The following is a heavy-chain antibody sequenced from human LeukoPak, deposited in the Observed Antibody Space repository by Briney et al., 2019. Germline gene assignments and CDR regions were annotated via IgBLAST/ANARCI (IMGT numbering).Heavy chain of an antibody. D-gene: IGHD4-23*01. CDR2: IHYSGST. J-gene: IGHJ4*02. CDR3: ARHYGGYSSFDY. V-gene: IGHV4-59*08. CDR1: GGSISSSY. Sequence: SETLFLTCTVSGGSISSSYWSWIRQPPGKGLEWIGYIHYSGSTNYNPSLKSRVTISVDTSKNQFSLKLSSVTATDTAVYYCARHYGGYSSFDYWGQGTLVTVSS.